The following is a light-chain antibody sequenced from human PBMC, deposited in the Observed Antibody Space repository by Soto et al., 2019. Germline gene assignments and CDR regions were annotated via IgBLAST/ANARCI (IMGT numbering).Light chain of an antibody. Sequence: QSVLTQPPSASGSPGQPVTISCTGTSSDVGAYNYVSWYQQHPGRAPKLMIYEVSKRPSGVPDRFSGSKSGNTASLTVSGLQAEDEADYYCSSYAGSNNYVVFGGGTKLTVL. CDR2: EVS. V-gene: IGLV2-8*01. CDR3: SSYAGSNNYVV. J-gene: IGLJ2*01. CDR1: SSDVGAYNY.